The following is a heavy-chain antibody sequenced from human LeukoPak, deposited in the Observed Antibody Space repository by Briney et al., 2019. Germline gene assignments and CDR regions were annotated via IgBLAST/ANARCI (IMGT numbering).Heavy chain of an antibody. CDR2: INHSGST. CDR1: GGSFSGYY. V-gene: IGHV4-34*01. J-gene: IGHJ4*02. D-gene: IGHD3-9*01. CDR3: ARVRYSDVLTGYYGDGYFDY. Sequence: PSETLSHTCAVCGGSFSGYYWSWIRQPPGKGLEWIGEINHSGSTNYNPSLKSRVTISVDTSKNQFSLKLSSVTAADTAVYYCARVRYSDVLTGYYGDGYFDYWGQGTLVTVSS.